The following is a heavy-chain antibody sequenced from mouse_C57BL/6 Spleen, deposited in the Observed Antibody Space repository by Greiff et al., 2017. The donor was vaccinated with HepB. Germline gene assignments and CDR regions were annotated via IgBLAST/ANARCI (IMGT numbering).Heavy chain of an antibody. Sequence: VKLVESGAELARPGASVKLSCKASGYTFTSYGISWVKQRTGQGLEWIGEIYPRSGNTYYNEKFKGKATLTADKSSSTAYMELRSLTSEDSAVYFCARVDSSGYYFDYWGQGTTLTVSS. J-gene: IGHJ2*01. D-gene: IGHD3-2*02. CDR2: IYPRSGNT. CDR3: ARVDSSGYYFDY. V-gene: IGHV1-81*01. CDR1: GYTFTSYG.